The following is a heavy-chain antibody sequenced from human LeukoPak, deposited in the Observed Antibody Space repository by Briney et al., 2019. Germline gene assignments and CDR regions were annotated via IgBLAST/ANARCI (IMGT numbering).Heavy chain of an antibody. Sequence: PSETLSLTCTVSGGSFSSHYWSWIRQPPGKGLEWIGYISYIGSTNYNPSLKSRVTISVDTSKNQFSLKLSSVTAADTAVYFCAREWGTRGLGSQIDSWGQGTVVTVSS. V-gene: IGHV4-59*11. CDR2: ISYIGST. CDR1: GGSFSSHY. D-gene: IGHD3-10*01. J-gene: IGHJ3*01. CDR3: AREWGTRGLGSQIDS.